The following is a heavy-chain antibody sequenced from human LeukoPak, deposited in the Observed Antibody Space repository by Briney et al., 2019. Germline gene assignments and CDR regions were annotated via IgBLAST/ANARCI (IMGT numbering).Heavy chain of an antibody. D-gene: IGHD2-21*02. CDR2: IYPGDSDT. J-gene: IGHJ4*02. Sequence: GGSLKISCKGSGYSFTSYWIGWVRQMPGKGLEWMGIIYPGDSDTRYSPSFQGQVTISADKSISTAYLQWSSLKASDTAMFYCARCLTATSFDYWGQGTLVTVSS. V-gene: IGHV5-51*01. CDR1: GYSFTSYW. CDR3: ARCLTATSFDY.